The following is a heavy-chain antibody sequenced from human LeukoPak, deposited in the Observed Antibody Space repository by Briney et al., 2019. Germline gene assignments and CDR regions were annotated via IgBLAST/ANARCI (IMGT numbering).Heavy chain of an antibody. CDR2: IIPIFGTA. D-gene: IGHD3-22*01. J-gene: IGHJ4*02. Sequence: SVKVSCKASGGTFSSYAISWVRQAPGQGLEWMGGIIPIFGTANYAQKFQGRVTITADESTSTAYMELSSLRSEDTAVYYCARGSLTYYYDSSGYNDYWGQGTLVTVSP. CDR1: GGTFSSYA. V-gene: IGHV1-69*13. CDR3: ARGSLTYYYDSSGYNDY.